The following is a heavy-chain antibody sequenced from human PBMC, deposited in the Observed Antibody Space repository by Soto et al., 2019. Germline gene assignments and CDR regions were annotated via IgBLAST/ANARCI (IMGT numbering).Heavy chain of an antibody. CDR1: GYTFTSYG. J-gene: IGHJ3*02. V-gene: IGHV1-18*01. D-gene: IGHD3-16*02. CDR2: ISAYNGNT. Sequence: ASVKVSCKASGYTFTSYGISWVRQAPGQGLEWMGWISAYNGNTNYAQKLQGRVTVTTDTSTSTAYMELRSLRSDDTAVYYCARKSYRVTVRPDDALDIWGQGTMVTVSS. CDR3: ARKSYRVTVRPDDALDI.